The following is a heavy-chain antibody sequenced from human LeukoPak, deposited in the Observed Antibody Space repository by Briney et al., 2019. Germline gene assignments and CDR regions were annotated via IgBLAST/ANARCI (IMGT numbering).Heavy chain of an antibody. CDR2: ISGSSSTI. J-gene: IGHJ4*02. CDR3: ARGSTYYDSSGQVPFDY. CDR1: GFTFSSYS. V-gene: IGHV3-48*01. D-gene: IGHD3-22*01. Sequence: PGGSLRLSCAASGFTFSSYSMNWVRQAPGKGLEWGSYISGSSSTIYYADSVKGRFTISRDNGKNTLYLQMSSLRAEDTAVYYCARGSTYYDSSGQVPFDYWGQGTLVTVSP.